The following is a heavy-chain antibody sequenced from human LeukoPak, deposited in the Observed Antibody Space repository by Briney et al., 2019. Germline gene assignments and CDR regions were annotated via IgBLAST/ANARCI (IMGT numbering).Heavy chain of an antibody. Sequence: VKVSCKASGYTFTGYYMHWVRQAPGQGLEWMGWINPNSGGTNYAQKFQGRVTMTRDTSISTAYMELSRLRSDDTAVYYCARDRQRLVRRGCWFDPWGQGTLVTVSS. V-gene: IGHV1-2*02. D-gene: IGHD6-13*01. CDR1: GYTFTGYY. J-gene: IGHJ5*02. CDR2: INPNSGGT. CDR3: ARDRQRLVRRGCWFDP.